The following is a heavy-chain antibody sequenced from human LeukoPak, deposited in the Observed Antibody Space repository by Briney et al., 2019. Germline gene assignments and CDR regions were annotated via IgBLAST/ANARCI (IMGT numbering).Heavy chain of an antibody. Sequence: GGSLRLSCAASGFTFSSYEMNWVRQAPGKGLEWVSYISSSGSTIYYADSVKGRFTISRDNAKNSLYLQMNSLRAEDTAVYYCARDQDASYYSAWFDPWGQGTLVTVSS. J-gene: IGHJ5*02. CDR1: GFTFSSYE. V-gene: IGHV3-48*03. D-gene: IGHD1-26*01. CDR3: ARDQDASYYSAWFDP. CDR2: ISSSGSTI.